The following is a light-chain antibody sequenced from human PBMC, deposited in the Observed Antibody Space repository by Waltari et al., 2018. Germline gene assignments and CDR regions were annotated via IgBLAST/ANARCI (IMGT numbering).Light chain of an antibody. CDR3: QQYGSSFPWT. J-gene: IGKJ1*01. V-gene: IGKV3-20*01. CDR2: SAY. CDR1: QSVSDCY. Sequence: EIVLTQSPGTLSLSPGERATLSRRASQSVSDCYLAWYQQKPGQAPRLLIYSAYNRAAGVPDRFSGSGSGTDFTLTISRLEPGDFAVYYCQQYGSSFPWTFGQGTKVEI.